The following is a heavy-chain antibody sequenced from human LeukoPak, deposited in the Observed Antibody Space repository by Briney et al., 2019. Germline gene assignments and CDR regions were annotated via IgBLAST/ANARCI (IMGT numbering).Heavy chain of an antibody. Sequence: QPGGSLILSCSVYGFRVNNYAVEWVRQAPGKGLEYDSGINIKGDSTSYADSVNGRFTISRDNSKSTLYLQMRSLSPDDTAVFYSVKTMVTFGGLIRTDAFDIWGQGTMVTVSS. V-gene: IGHV3-64D*06. J-gene: IGHJ3*02. CDR1: GFRVNNYA. D-gene: IGHD3-16*01. CDR2: INIKGDST. CDR3: VKTMVTFGGLIRTDAFDI.